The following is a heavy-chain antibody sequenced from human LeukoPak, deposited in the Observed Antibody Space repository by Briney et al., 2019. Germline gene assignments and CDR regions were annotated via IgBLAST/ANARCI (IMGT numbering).Heavy chain of an antibody. CDR1: GFTFDDYG. CDR3: ARDATYYYDSSGYDDFDY. D-gene: IGHD3-22*01. V-gene: IGHV3-20*04. CDR2: INWNGGST. J-gene: IGHJ4*02. Sequence: GGSLRLSCAASGFTFDDYGMSWVRQAPGKGLEWVSGINWNGGSTGYADSVKGRFTISRDNAKNSLYLQMNSLRAEDTALYYCARDATYYYDSSGYDDFDYWGQGTLVTVSS.